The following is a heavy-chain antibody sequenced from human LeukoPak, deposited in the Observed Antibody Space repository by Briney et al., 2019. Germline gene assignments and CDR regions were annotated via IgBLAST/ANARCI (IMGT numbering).Heavy chain of an antibody. CDR1: GYTFTSYY. J-gene: IGHJ6*03. V-gene: IGHV1-46*01. D-gene: IGHD1-26*01. Sequence: RASVKVSCKASGYTFTSYYMHWVRQAPGQGLEWMGIINPSGGSTSYAQKFQGRVTMTRDMSTSTVYMELRSLRSDDTAVYYCARAGVGATPMDVWGKGTTVTVSS. CDR3: ARAGVGATPMDV. CDR2: INPSGGST.